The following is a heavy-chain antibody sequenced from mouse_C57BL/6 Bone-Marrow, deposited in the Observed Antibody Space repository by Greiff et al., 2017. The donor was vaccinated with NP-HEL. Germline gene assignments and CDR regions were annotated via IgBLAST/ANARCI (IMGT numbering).Heavy chain of an antibody. D-gene: IGHD2-10*02. V-gene: IGHV1-82*01. CDR2: FYPGDGDT. Sequence: QVQLQQSGPELVKPGASVKISCKASGYAFSSSWMNWVKQRPGTGLEWIGRFYPGDGDTNYNGKFKGQATLTADKSSSTAYMQLSSLTSEDSAVYFCAKLVCFAYWGQGTLVTVSA. J-gene: IGHJ3*01. CDR3: AKLVCFAY. CDR1: GYAFSSSW.